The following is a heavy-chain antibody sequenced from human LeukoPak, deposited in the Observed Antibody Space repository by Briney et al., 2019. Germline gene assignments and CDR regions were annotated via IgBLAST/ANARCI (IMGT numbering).Heavy chain of an antibody. CDR3: VKSRYDDTVLPIYFDS. CDR1: GGSISRSSYY. J-gene: IGHJ4*02. Sequence: PSETLSLTCTASGGSISRSSYYWGWIRQPPGRGLEWLGGVHYDGFSYYNPALKRRVTISLDTSRNQFSLKLNSVTAADTAVYHCVKSRYDDTVLPIYFDSWGQGTPVTVSS. V-gene: IGHV4-39*01. D-gene: IGHD1-1*01. CDR2: VHYDGFS.